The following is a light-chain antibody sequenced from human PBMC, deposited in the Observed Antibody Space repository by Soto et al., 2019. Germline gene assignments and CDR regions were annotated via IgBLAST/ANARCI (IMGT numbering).Light chain of an antibody. CDR1: NSDVGGYNY. J-gene: IGLJ1*01. V-gene: IGLV2-14*01. Sequence: QSVLTQPASVSGSPGQSITISCSGTNSDVGGYNYVSWYQQHPGKAPKLIIYEVSNRPSGVSNRFSGSRSGNTASLTISGLQAEDEADYYCCSYAGSYTFARNVFGTGTKVTVL. CDR3: CSYAGSYTFARNV. CDR2: EVS.